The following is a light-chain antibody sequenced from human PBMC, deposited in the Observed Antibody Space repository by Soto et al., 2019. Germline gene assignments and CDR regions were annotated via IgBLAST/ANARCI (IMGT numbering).Light chain of an antibody. CDR2: GAS. V-gene: IGKV3-15*01. CDR1: QSVGIN. Sequence: EIVMTQSPATLSVSPGERATLSCRASQSVGINLAWYPQKPVQAPRLLINGASTRATGVPARFSGSGSGTEFTPTISSLQSEDVAVYYCQQYNDWPPLTFGGGTKVEIK. CDR3: QQYNDWPPLT. J-gene: IGKJ4*01.